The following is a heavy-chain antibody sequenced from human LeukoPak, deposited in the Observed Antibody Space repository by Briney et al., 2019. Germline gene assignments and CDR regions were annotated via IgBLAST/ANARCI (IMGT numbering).Heavy chain of an antibody. Sequence: GRSLRLSCAASGFTFSSYGMHWVRQSPGKGLEWVAVISYDGSNKYYADSVKGRFTISRDNSKNTLYLQMNSLRAEDTAVYYCAKDFGGSGWYSYYYYGMDVWGQGTTVTVSS. CDR3: AKDFGGSGWYSYYYYGMDV. CDR2: ISYDGSNK. CDR1: GFTFSSYG. D-gene: IGHD6-19*01. V-gene: IGHV3-30*18. J-gene: IGHJ6*02.